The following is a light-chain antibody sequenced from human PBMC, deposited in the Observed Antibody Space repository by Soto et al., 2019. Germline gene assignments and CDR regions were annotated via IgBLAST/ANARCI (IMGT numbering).Light chain of an antibody. CDR2: DVT. J-gene: IGLJ1*01. Sequence: SLLTQSSSASGSPGQSVTISCPGTSSDIGGYNSVSWYQQHPGKAPKVMIYDVTKRPSGVPDRFSGSKSGNTASLTVSALQAEDEAEYYCSSYTDRKNLVFGTGTKVTVL. V-gene: IGLV2-8*01. CDR1: SSDIGGYNS. CDR3: SSYTDRKNLV.